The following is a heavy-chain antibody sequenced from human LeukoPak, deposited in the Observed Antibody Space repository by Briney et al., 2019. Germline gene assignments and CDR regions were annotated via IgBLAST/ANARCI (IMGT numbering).Heavy chain of an antibody. Sequence: GGSLRLSCAASGFTICNYWGSWVRQAPGKGLEWLANTNQDGSEIYYVDSVKGRFTISRDNGKNSLYLQINSLRADDTAVYYCERDKVSMIVVRTTNWYFDLWGRGTLVTVSS. CDR3: ERDKVSMIVVRTTNWYFDL. D-gene: IGHD3-22*01. V-gene: IGHV3-7*01. J-gene: IGHJ2*01. CDR1: GFTICNYW. CDR2: TNQDGSEI.